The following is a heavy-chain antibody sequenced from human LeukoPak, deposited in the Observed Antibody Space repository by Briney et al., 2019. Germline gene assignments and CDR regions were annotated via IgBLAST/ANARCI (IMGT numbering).Heavy chain of an antibody. CDR3: AKLPSYYYGSGSFVDAFDI. CDR2: ISGSGGST. D-gene: IGHD3-10*01. Sequence: PGGSLRLSCAASGFTFSSYAMSWVRQAPGKGLEWVSAISGSGGSTYYADSVKGRFTTSRDNSKNTLYLQMNSLRAEDTAVYYCAKLPSYYYGSGSFVDAFDIWGQGTMVTVSS. J-gene: IGHJ3*02. V-gene: IGHV3-23*01. CDR1: GFTFSSYA.